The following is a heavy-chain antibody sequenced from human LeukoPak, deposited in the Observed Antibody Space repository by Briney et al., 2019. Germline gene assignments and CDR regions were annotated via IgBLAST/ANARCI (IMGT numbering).Heavy chain of an antibody. CDR1: GYTFTGYY. Sequence: ASVKVSCKASGYTFTGYYMHWVRQAPGQGLEWMGWISAYNGNTNYAQKLQGRVTMTTDTSTSTAYMELRSLRSDDTAVYYCASRSRENWFDPWGQGTLVTVSS. D-gene: IGHD1-26*01. CDR2: ISAYNGNT. CDR3: ASRSRENWFDP. J-gene: IGHJ5*02. V-gene: IGHV1-18*04.